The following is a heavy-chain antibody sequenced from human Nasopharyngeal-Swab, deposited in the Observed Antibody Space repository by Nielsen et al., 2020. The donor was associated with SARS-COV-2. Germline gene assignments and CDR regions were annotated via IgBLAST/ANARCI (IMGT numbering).Heavy chain of an antibody. CDR2: VYYSGTA. J-gene: IGHJ5*02. Sequence: SETLSLTCSVFGDSIRKDKYYWGWVRQAPGQGLEWIGTVYYSGTAYHNPSLKSRVAISVDASKSQLSLSLSFVTATDTAVYYCARTFYSWYVDVWGPGTQVTVSS. CDR1: GDSIRKDKYY. V-gene: IGHV4-39*01. CDR3: ARTFYSWYVDV. D-gene: IGHD6-13*01.